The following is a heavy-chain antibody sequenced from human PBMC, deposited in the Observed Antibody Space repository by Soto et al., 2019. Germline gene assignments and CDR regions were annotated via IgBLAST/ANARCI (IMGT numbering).Heavy chain of an antibody. J-gene: IGHJ4*02. V-gene: IGHV3-23*01. CDR3: AKNPRYFDWLDY. CDR1: GFTFSSYA. D-gene: IGHD3-9*01. CDR2: ISGSGGST. Sequence: GWALRLSCAAAGFTFSSYAMSWVRQAPGKGLEWVSAISGSGGSTYYADSVKGRFTISRDNSKNTLYLQMNSLRAEDTAVYYCAKNPRYFDWLDYWGQGTLVTVSS.